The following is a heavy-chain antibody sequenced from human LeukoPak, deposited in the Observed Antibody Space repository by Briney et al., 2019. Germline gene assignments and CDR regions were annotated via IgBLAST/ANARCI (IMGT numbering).Heavy chain of an antibody. V-gene: IGHV3-74*01. J-gene: IGHJ4*02. CDR3: ARDCSGGSCYAH. CDR2: IKSDGST. CDR1: GFTFSGYW. D-gene: IGHD2-15*01. Sequence: GGSLRLSCAASGFTFSGYWMHWVRQAPGKGLVWVSRIKSDGSTNYADSVKGRFTISRDNAKNTLSLQMNSLRAEDTGVYYCARDCSGGSCYAHWGQGTLVTVSS.